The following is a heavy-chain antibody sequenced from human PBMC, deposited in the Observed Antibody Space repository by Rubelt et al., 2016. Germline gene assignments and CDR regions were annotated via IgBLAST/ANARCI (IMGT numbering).Heavy chain of an antibody. D-gene: IGHD5-18*01. CDR3: ARVGGYSYGQGWFDP. J-gene: IGHJ5*02. CDR2: IYYTGST. V-gene: IGHV4-39*07. CDR1: AGSIRSTSHY. Sequence: QLQLQESGPGLVKPSETLSLTCIVSAGSIRSTSHYWGWIRQPPGKGLEWIGSIYYTGSTYYNPSLKSRVTISIDTPKKQFPLKLISVPAADTAVYYCARVGGYSYGQGWFDPWGQGTLVTVSS.